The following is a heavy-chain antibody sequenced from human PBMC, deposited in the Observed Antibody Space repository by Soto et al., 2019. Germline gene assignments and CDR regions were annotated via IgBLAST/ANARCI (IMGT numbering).Heavy chain of an antibody. CDR1: GGSISSGDYY. CDR2: IYYSGST. CDR3: ARDEHCSSTNCRGSYYYYGMDV. J-gene: IGHJ6*01. V-gene: IGHV4-30-4*01. D-gene: IGHD2-2*01. Sequence: SETLSLTCTVSGGSISSGDYYWSWIRQPPGKGLEWIGYIYYSGSTYYNPSLKSRVTISVDTSKNQSSLKLSSVTAADTAVYYCARDEHCSSTNCRGSYYYYGMDVWGQGTTVTVSS.